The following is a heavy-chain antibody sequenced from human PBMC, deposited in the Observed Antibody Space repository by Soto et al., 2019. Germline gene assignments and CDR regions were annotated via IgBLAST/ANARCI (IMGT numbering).Heavy chain of an antibody. Sequence: QVQLVESGGGVVQPGRSLRLSCAASGFTFSSYAMHWVRQAPGRGLEWVAVISYDGSNKYYADSVKGRFTISRDNSKNTLYLQMNNLRAEDTAVYYCARVYSWNWFDHWGQGTLVTVSS. V-gene: IGHV3-30-3*01. J-gene: IGHJ5*02. CDR2: ISYDGSNK. CDR1: GFTFSSYA. D-gene: IGHD4-4*01. CDR3: ARVYSWNWFDH.